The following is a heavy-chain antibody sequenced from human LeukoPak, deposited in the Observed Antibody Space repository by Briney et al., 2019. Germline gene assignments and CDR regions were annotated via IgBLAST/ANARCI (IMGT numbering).Heavy chain of an antibody. Sequence: SETLSLTCVVSGGSISTYYWSWIQQPPGKGLEFIGYISNSGSTNYNPSLKSRVTISVDTSKNQLSLRLTSVTAADTAVYYCARLGGYSYDLDYWGQGTLVTVSS. CDR3: ARLGGYSYDLDY. V-gene: IGHV4-59*01. CDR1: GGSISTYY. J-gene: IGHJ4*02. D-gene: IGHD5-18*01. CDR2: ISNSGST.